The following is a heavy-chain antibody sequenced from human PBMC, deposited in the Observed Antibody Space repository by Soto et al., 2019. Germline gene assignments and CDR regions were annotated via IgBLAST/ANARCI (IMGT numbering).Heavy chain of an antibody. V-gene: IGHV3-33*01. Sequence: SGGSLRLSCAASGFTFSSYGMHWVRQAPGKGLEWVAVIWYDGSNKYYADSVKGRFTISRDNSKNTLYLQMNSLRAEDTAVYYCARDREGSWSKPSYYFEYWGQGTLVTVSS. J-gene: IGHJ4*02. D-gene: IGHD6-13*01. CDR3: ARDREGSWSKPSYYFEY. CDR1: GFTFSSYG. CDR2: IWYDGSNK.